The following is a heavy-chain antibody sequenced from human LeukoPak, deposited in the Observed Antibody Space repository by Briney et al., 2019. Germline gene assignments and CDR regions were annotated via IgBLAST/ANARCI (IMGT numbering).Heavy chain of an antibody. D-gene: IGHD6-13*01. CDR2: ISSSSTYI. Sequence: GGSLRLSCAASGFTFSINTMNWVRQAPGKGLEWVSSISSSSTYIYYADSVKGRFTISRDNAENSLYLQMSSLRAEDTAVYYCATDQRIAAGGTFDYWGQGTVVTVSS. J-gene: IGHJ4*02. CDR3: ATDQRIAAGGTFDY. V-gene: IGHV3-21*01. CDR1: GFTFSINT.